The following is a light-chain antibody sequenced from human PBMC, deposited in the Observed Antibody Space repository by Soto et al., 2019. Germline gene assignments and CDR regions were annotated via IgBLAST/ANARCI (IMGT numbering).Light chain of an antibody. J-gene: IGKJ1*01. CDR3: QQYGSAPTWT. V-gene: IGKV3-20*01. CDR2: GAS. Sequence: EIVLTQSPGTLSLSPGERATLSCRASQSVSSSYLAWYQQKPGQAPRLLIYGASSRATGIPDRFSGSGSGTDFTLPSSRLEPEDFAVYYCQQYGSAPTWTFGQGTKVEIK. CDR1: QSVSSSY.